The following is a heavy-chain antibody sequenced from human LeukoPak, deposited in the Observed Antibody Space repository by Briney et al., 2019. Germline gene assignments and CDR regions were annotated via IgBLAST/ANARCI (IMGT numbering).Heavy chain of an antibody. CDR2: IYTSGST. CDR1: GVSTTTSF. Sequence: PSETLSLTCTGSGVSTTTSFWSWIRQPAGKGLEWIGRIYTSGSTDYNPSLKSRDSMSLGTSKSQLSLELNSVTAADTAVYFCARGPGALTQETFDMWGQGTLVTVSS. CDR3: ARGPGALTQETFDM. D-gene: IGHD2-21*02. V-gene: IGHV4-4*07. J-gene: IGHJ3*02.